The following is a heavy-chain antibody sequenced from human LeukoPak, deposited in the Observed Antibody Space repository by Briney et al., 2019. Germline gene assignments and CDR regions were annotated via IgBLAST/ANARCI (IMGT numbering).Heavy chain of an antibody. CDR1: GFTFSDYA. CDR2: ISKDGSDK. V-gene: IGHV3-30-3*01. CDR3: ARDYWWNYDY. D-gene: IGHD1-7*01. J-gene: IGHJ4*02. Sequence: HPGGSLRLSCAASGFTFSDYAMHWVRQAPSKGLEWVAVISKDGSDKYYPGSVRGRFTISRDNSKNTIYLQMDSLRAEDTAIYYCARDYWWNYDYWGQGTLVTVSS.